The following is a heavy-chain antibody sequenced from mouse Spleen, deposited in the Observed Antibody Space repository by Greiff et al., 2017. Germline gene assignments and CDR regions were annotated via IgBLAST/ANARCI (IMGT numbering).Heavy chain of an antibody. CDR2: ISYDGSN. CDR1: GYSITSGYY. J-gene: IGHJ2*01. D-gene: IGHD2-14*01. V-gene: IGHV3-6*01. Sequence: EVKLMESGPGLVKPSQSLSLTCSVTGYSITSGYYWNWIRQFPGNKLEWMGYISYDGSNNYNPSLKNRISITRDTSKNQFFLKLNSVTTEDTATYYCARGGYRYDYFDYWGQGTTLTVSS. CDR3: ARGGYRYDYFDY.